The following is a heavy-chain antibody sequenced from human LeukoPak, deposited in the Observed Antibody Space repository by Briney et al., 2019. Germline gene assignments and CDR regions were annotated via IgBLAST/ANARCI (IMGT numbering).Heavy chain of an antibody. CDR2: IHYTGST. CDR1: GGSISGDY. J-gene: IGHJ2*01. V-gene: IGHV4-59*01. D-gene: IGHD3-10*01. Sequence: SGTLSLTCTLSGGSISGDYWSWVRQPPGERLEFIGYIHYTGSTDYNPSLKSRITISVDRSKNQFSLKLSSVTAADTAVYCARGGPSSKYFDLWGRGTLVTVSS. CDR3: ARGGPSSKYFDL.